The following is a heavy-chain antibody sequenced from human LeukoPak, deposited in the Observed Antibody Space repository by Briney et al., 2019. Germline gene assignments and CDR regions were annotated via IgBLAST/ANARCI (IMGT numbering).Heavy chain of an antibody. D-gene: IGHD3-10*01. CDR3: ARAGGTIVRGLDY. CDR1: GFTFSSYA. CDR2: ISYDENNK. J-gene: IGHJ4*02. V-gene: IGHV3-30*04. Sequence: SGGSLRLSCAASGFTFSSYAMHWVRQAPGKGLEWMAVISYDENNKYYADSAKGRFTISGDNSKNTLYLRINSLGAEDTAVYYCARAGGTIVRGLDYWGQGTLVTASS.